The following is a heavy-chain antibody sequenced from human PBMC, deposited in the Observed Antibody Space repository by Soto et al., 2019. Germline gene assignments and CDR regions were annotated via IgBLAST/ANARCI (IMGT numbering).Heavy chain of an antibody. CDR2: ISAHNGNT. D-gene: IGHD1-1*01. J-gene: IGHJ4*02. CDR1: GYGFTTYG. CDR3: ARGRYGDY. V-gene: IGHV1-18*01. Sequence: QIHLVQSGAEVKKPGASVKVSCKGSGYGFTTYGITWVRQAPGQGLEWMAWISAHNGNTNYAQKLQGRVTVTRDTSTSTAYMELRRLSYEDTAVYYCARGRYGDYWGQGALVTVSS.